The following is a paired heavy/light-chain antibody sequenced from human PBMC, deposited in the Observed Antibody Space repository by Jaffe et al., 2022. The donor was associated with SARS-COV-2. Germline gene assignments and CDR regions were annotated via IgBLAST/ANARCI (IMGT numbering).Heavy chain of an antibody. CDR2: MSYSGNT. J-gene: IGHJ5*01. CDR3: AREVTTGYNWFDS. Sequence: QVQLQESGPGLVKPSQTLSLTCTVSGGSISSGTYYWSWIRQHPGKGLEWIGYMSYSGNTYYNPSLKSRVTISVDTSQNQFSLKLTSVTAADTAMYYCAREVTTGYNWFDSWGQGTLVTVSS. V-gene: IGHV4-31*03. CDR1: GGSISSGTYY. D-gene: IGHD4-17*01.
Light chain of an antibody. Sequence: SSELTQDPAVSVALGQTVRITCQGDSLRRYYASWYQQKPGQAPVVVIYGKNNRPSGIPDRFSGSSSGNTASLTITGAQAEDEADYYCNSRDNSADHVVFGGGTKLTVL. CDR3: NSRDNSADHVV. CDR1: SLRRYY. CDR2: GKN. V-gene: IGLV3-19*01. J-gene: IGLJ2*01.